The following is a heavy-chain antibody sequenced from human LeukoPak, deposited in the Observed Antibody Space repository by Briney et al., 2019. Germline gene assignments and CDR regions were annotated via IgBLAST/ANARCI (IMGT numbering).Heavy chain of an antibody. V-gene: IGHV4-30-2*01. CDR3: ARVNYYYDSSGRDY. D-gene: IGHD3-22*01. J-gene: IGHJ4*02. Sequence: SETLSLTCTVSGGSISSGGSGGYYWSWIRQPPGKGLEWIGYIYHSGSTYYNPSLKSRVTISVDRSKNQFSLKLSSVTAADTAVYYCARVNYYYDSSGRDYWGQGTLVTVSS. CDR1: GGSISSGGSGGYY. CDR2: IYHSGST.